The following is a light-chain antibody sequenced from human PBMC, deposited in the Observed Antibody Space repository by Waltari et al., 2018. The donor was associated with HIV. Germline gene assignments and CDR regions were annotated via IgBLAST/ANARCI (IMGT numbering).Light chain of an antibody. CDR2: MNN. V-gene: IGLV1-47*01. Sequence: QSVLTQPPSASGTPGQSVTISCSGSGANIGSNYVYWYQHLPGTTPKLLIYMNNQRPSGVPDRFSGSKSGTSASLAISGLRSGDEADYYCAAWDDSLSGPVFGGGTKVTVL. CDR1: GANIGSNY. J-gene: IGLJ3*02. CDR3: AAWDDSLSGPV.